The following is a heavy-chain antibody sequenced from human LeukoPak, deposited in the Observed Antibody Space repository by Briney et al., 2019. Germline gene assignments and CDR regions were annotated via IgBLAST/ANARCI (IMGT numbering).Heavy chain of an antibody. Sequence: SETLSLTCTVSGGSISSYYWSWIRQPPGKGLEWIGYIYYSGSTNYNPSLKSRVTISVDTSKNQFSLKLSSVTAADTAVYYCARDRGESLGSEYFDWLGGSWYFDLWGRGTLVTVSS. D-gene: IGHD3-9*01. V-gene: IGHV4-59*01. CDR3: ARDRGESLGSEYFDWLGGSWYFDL. J-gene: IGHJ2*01. CDR1: GGSISSYY. CDR2: IYYSGST.